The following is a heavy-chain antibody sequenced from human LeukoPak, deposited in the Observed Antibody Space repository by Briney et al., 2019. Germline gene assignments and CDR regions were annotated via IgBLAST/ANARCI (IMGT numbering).Heavy chain of an antibody. Sequence: GGSLRLSCAASGFTFSDYYMSWIRQAPGKGLEWVAFIRYDESNKYYADSVKGRFTISRDNSKNTLYLQMNSLRADDTAMYYCVKDSSWMGEFFFDYWGQGTLVTVSS. CDR1: GFTFSDYY. J-gene: IGHJ4*02. CDR2: IRYDESNK. D-gene: IGHD5-12*01. CDR3: VKDSSWMGEFFFDY. V-gene: IGHV3-30*02.